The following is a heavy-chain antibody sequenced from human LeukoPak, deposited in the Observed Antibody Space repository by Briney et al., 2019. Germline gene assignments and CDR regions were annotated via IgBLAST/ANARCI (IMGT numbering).Heavy chain of an antibody. V-gene: IGHV4-34*01. CDR3: ARGGVYGVDCFDP. J-gene: IGHJ5*02. Sequence: ASETLSLTCAVYGGSFSGYYWSWIRQPPGKGLEWVGEINHSGSTNYNPSLKRRATKLIGTSKNQFSLKVSFVTAADTAVYSCARGGVYGVDCFDPWGQGTLVTVSS. CDR1: GGSFSGYY. D-gene: IGHD2-8*01. CDR2: INHSGST.